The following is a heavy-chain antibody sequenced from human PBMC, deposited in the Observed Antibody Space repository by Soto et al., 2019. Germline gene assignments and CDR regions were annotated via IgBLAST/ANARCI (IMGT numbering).Heavy chain of an antibody. Sequence: SETLSLTCAVYGGSFSGYYWSWIRQPPGKGLEWIGEINHSGSTNYNPSLKSRVTISVDTSKNQFSLNLSSVTAADTDVYYCPSSTHCSSTSCYSYYYYMDVWGKGTTVTVS. CDR3: PSSTHCSSTSCYSYYYYMDV. CDR1: GGSFSGYY. CDR2: INHSGST. J-gene: IGHJ6*03. D-gene: IGHD2-2*02. V-gene: IGHV4-34*01.